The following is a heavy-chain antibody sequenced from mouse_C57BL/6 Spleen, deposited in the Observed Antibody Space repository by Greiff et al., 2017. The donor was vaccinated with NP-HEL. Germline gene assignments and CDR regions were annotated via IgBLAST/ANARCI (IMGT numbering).Heavy chain of an antibody. D-gene: IGHD5-1*01. J-gene: IGHJ4*01. Sequence: VQLQQSGPELVKPGASVKIPCKASGYTFTDYNMDWVKQSHGKSLEWIGVINPNNGGTNYNQKFKGKATLTVDKSSSTAYMEHRNLTSEDTAVFYCARSTNYYAKDYWGQGTSVTVSS. CDR1: GYTFTDYN. CDR2: INPNNGGT. V-gene: IGHV1-18*01. CDR3: ARSTNYYAKDY.